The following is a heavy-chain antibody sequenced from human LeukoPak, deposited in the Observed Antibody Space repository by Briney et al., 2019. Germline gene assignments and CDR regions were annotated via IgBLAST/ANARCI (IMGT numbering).Heavy chain of an antibody. Sequence: GGSLRLSCAASGCTFDDYGMSWVRQAPGKGLEWVSGINWNGGSTGYADSVKGRFTISRDNAKNSLYLQMNSLRAEDTALYYCAREGCSSTSYTRDCAFDIWGQGTMVTVSS. CDR3: AREGCSSTSYTRDCAFDI. J-gene: IGHJ3*02. D-gene: IGHD2-2*01. CDR1: GCTFDDYG. V-gene: IGHV3-20*04. CDR2: INWNGGST.